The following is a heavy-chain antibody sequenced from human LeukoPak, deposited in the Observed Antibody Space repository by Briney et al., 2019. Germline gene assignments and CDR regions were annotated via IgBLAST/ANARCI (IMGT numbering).Heavy chain of an antibody. CDR2: IIPILGIA. CDR1: GGSFSSYA. D-gene: IGHD2-2*01. V-gene: IGHV1-69*04. CDR3: ARGAYCSSTSCYYYFDY. J-gene: IGHJ4*02. Sequence: ASVKVSCKASGGSFSSYAISWVRQAPGQGLEWMGRIIPILGIANYAQKFQGRVTIIADKSTNTVYMALSSLRSDDTAVFYCARGAYCSSTSCYYYFDYWGQGTLVTVSS.